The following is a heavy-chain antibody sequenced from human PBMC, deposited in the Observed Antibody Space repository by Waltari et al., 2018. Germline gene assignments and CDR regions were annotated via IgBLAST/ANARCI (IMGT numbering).Heavy chain of an antibody. CDR1: GGTFSSYA. J-gene: IGHJ3*02. D-gene: IGHD6-19*01. V-gene: IGHV1-69*08. Sequence: QVQLVQSGTEVKKPGSSVKVSCKASGGTFSSYAISWVRQAPGQGLEWMGRIIPIFGTANYAQKFQGRVTITADKSTSTAYRELSSLRSEDTAVYYCASSSGFFDAFDIWGQGTMVTVSS. CDR3: ASSSGFFDAFDI. CDR2: IIPIFGTA.